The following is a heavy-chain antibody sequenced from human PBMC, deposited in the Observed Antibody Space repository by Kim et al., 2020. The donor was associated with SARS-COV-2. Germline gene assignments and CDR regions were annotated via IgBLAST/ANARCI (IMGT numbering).Heavy chain of an antibody. D-gene: IGHD6-19*01. J-gene: IGHJ6*02. CDR3: AIATGYSSGWDPWGYYGMDV. Sequence: RFTISRDNSKNTLYLQMNSLRAEDTAVYYCAIATGYSSGWDPWGYYGMDVWGQGTTVTVSS. V-gene: IGHV3-23*01.